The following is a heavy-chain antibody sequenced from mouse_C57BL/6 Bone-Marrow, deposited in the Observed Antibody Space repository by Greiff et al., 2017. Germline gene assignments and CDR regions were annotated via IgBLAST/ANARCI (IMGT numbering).Heavy chain of an antibody. D-gene: IGHD1-1*01. CDR3: AGHAITTVVARYAMDD. CDR1: GFSLTSYA. CDR2: IWTGDGT. Sequence: QVQLKESGPGLVAPSQCLSITCTVSGFSLTSYAISWVRQTPGKGLEWLGVIWTGDGTTYYSALNSRLSISKANSKSQVVLKMNSRQTADTARYYCAGHAITTVVARYAMDDWGQGTTVTVSS. J-gene: IGHJ4*01. V-gene: IGHV2-9-1*01.